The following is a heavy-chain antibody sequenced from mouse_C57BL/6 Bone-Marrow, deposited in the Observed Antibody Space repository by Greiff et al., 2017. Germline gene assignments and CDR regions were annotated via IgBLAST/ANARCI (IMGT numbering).Heavy chain of an antibody. CDR3: ARGEEGLVDYFDY. Sequence: VQLQQPGAELVKPGASVKLSCKASGYTFTSYWMHWVKQRPGQGLEWIGMIHPNSGSTNYNEKFKSKATLTVDKSSSTAYMQLSSLTSEDSAVYYCARGEEGLVDYFDYWGQGTTLTVSS. D-gene: IGHD2-13*01. CDR2: IHPNSGST. CDR1: GYTFTSYW. J-gene: IGHJ2*01. V-gene: IGHV1-64*01.